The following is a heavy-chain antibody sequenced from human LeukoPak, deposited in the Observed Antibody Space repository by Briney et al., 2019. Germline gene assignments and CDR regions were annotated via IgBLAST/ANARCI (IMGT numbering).Heavy chain of an antibody. J-gene: IGHJ4*02. CDR3: ERHSSWYGTFHS. V-gene: IGHV4-39*01. CDR2: SYFPGNN. D-gene: IGHD6-13*01. CDR1: GGSLSNSSYY. Sequence: SETLSLTCTVSGGSLSNSSYYWGWIRQPPGKGLEWIGSSYFPGNNYYNTSLKSRVTISTNTAKTLFSLKLTAVTAADTAVYYCERHSSWYGTFHSWGQVTLVA.